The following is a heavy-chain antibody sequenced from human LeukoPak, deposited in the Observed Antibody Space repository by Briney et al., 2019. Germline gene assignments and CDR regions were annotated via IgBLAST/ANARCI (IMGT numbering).Heavy chain of an antibody. CDR1: GFTFSSYE. V-gene: IGHV3-48*03. Sequence: GESLKISCAASGFTFSSYEMNWVRQAPGKGLEWVSYISSSGSSISYADSVKGRFTISRDNAKNSLHLQMNSLRAEDTAVYYCARGTTSYGLFDYWGQGTLVTVSS. J-gene: IGHJ4*02. D-gene: IGHD3-10*01. CDR2: ISSSGSSI. CDR3: ARGTTSYGLFDY.